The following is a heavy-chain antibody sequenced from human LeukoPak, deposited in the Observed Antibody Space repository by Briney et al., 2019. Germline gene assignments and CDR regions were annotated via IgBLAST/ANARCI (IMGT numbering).Heavy chain of an antibody. CDR3: ARDSGGYSYTIDFDY. Sequence: ASVKVSCKASGYTFTSYYMRWVRQAPGQGLEWMGIINPSGGSTSYAQKFQGRVTMTRDTSTSTVYMELSSLRSEDTAVYYCARDSGGYSYTIDFDYWGQGTLVTVSS. CDR1: GYTFTSYY. V-gene: IGHV1-46*01. D-gene: IGHD5-18*01. CDR2: INPSGGST. J-gene: IGHJ4*02.